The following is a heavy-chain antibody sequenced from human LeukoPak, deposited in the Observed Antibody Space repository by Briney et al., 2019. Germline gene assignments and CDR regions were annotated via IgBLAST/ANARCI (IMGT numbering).Heavy chain of an antibody. D-gene: IGHD6-13*01. CDR2: IGGSGST. CDR3: AKSHPSMAAAGNFDS. J-gene: IGHJ4*02. V-gene: IGHV3-23*01. CDR1: GFTFSIYA. Sequence: GGSLRLPCAASGFTFSIYAMSWVRQAPGKGLEWASGIGGSGSTYYADSVKGRFTISRDNSKNTLYLQMNSLRAEDTAVYYCAKSHPSMAAAGNFDSWGQGALVTVSS.